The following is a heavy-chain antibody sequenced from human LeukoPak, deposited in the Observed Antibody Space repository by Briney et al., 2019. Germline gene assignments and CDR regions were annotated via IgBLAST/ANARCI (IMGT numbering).Heavy chain of an antibody. CDR1: RFTVSSNY. D-gene: IGHD3-16*01. J-gene: IGHJ3*02. CDR2: IYSGGST. CDR3: AREVGGSAFDI. V-gene: IGHV3-53*04. Sequence: GGSLRLSCAASRFTVSSNYMSWVRQAPGKGLEWVSIIYSGGSTYYADSVKGRLTISRHNSKNTLYLQMNSLRAEDTAVYYCAREVGGSAFDIWGQGTMVTVSS.